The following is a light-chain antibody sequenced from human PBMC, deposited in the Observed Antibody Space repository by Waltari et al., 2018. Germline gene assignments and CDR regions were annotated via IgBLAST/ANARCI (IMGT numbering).Light chain of an antibody. Sequence: DIQMTQSPSTLSASVGDRVTITCRASQSVSQWLAWYQQKPGKAPKLLIYKASNLETGVPSRCSGSGSGTEFTLTISSLQPDDFATYYCQQYNSYSTCGQGTKVEIK. CDR1: QSVSQW. CDR2: KAS. V-gene: IGKV1-5*03. CDR3: QQYNSYST. J-gene: IGKJ1*01.